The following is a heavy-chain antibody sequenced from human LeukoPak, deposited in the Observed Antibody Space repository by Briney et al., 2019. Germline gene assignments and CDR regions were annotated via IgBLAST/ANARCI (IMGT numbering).Heavy chain of an antibody. CDR2: IKEDGREK. V-gene: IGHV3-7*01. D-gene: IGHD3-10*01. CDR1: GFTFSSSW. Sequence: GGSLRLSCATSGFTFSSSWMSWVRQAPGKGLECVANIKEDGREKYYVDSVKGRFTISRGNAKNSLYLQMSSLRAEDTAVYYCARGGRPDYWGQGTLVTVSS. CDR3: ARGGRPDY. J-gene: IGHJ4*02.